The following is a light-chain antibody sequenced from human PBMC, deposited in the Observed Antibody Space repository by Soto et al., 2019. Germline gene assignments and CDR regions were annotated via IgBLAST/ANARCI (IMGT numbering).Light chain of an antibody. V-gene: IGLV4-69*02. Sequence: QSVLTQSPSASASLGASVKLTCTLSSGHITYDITWHQQQPEKGPRYLMKVRADGSHTKGDGIPDRFSGSTSGAERYLTISGLRSEDEADYYCQTWGTDYQIFGGGTKVTVL. J-gene: IGLJ2*01. CDR3: QTWGTDYQI. CDR1: SGHITYD. CDR2: VRADGSH.